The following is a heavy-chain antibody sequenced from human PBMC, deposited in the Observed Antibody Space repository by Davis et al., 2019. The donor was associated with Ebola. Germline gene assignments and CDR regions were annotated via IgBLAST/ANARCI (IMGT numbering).Heavy chain of an antibody. D-gene: IGHD3-3*01. CDR1: GFTFSRYW. V-gene: IGHV3-7*01. Sequence: GESLKISCAASGFTFSRYWMSWVRQAPGKGLEWVANIKQDGSEKYYVDSVKGRFTISRDNAKNSLYLQMNSLRAEDTAVYYCAREGRNGITIFGVVTTGGGQGTLVTVSS. CDR3: AREGRNGITIFGVVTTG. CDR2: IKQDGSEK. J-gene: IGHJ4*02.